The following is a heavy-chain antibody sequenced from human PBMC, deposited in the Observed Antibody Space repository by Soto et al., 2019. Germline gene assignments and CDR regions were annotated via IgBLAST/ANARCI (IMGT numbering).Heavy chain of an antibody. CDR2: ISAYNGNT. CDR1: GYTFTSYG. V-gene: IGHV1-18*01. J-gene: IGHJ6*02. D-gene: IGHD6-13*01. CDR3: ARARPSSSWYYYYYGMDV. Sequence: ASVKVSCKASGYTFTSYGISWGRQAPGQGLEWMGWISAYNGNTNYAQKLQGRVTMTTDTSTNTAYMELRSLRSDDTAVYYCARARPSSSWYYYYYGMDVWGQGTTVTVSS.